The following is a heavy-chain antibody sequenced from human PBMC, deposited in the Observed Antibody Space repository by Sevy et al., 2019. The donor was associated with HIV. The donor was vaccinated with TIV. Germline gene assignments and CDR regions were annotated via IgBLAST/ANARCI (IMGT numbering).Heavy chain of an antibody. Sequence: SETLSLTCTVSGGSISSYYWSWVRQPPGKGLEWIGYIYYSGSTNYNPSLKSRVTISVDTSKNQFSLKLSSVTAADTAVYYCARDRPYSSGWYEYYGMGVWGQGTTVTVSS. CDR2: IYYSGST. CDR1: GGSISSYY. J-gene: IGHJ6*02. V-gene: IGHV4-59*12. D-gene: IGHD6-19*01. CDR3: ARDRPYSSGWYEYYGMGV.